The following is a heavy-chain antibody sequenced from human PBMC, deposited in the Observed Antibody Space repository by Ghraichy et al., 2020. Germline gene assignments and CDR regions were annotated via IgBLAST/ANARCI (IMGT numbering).Heavy chain of an antibody. J-gene: IGHJ4*01. Sequence: GGSLRLSCVVSGFTFTSYSFHWMRQAPGMGPQWLAVISYDGKKQYYAESVKGRFGISRDNAKKSVYLQMSNLRVEDTAVYYCARDRLQLEDYGYYTDYWGQGTLVAVSS. CDR1: GFTFTSYS. V-gene: IGHV3-30*09. CDR2: ISYDGKKQ. D-gene: IGHD3-22*01. CDR3: ARDRLQLEDYGYYTDY.